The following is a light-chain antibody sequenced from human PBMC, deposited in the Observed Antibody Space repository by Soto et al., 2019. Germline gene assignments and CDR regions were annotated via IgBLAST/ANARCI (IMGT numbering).Light chain of an antibody. V-gene: IGKV4-1*01. CDR3: KQYYSTHNT. J-gene: IGKJ2*01. CDR2: WAS. CDR1: QSVLYSSNNKNY. Sequence: DIVMTQSPDYLAVSLGERATINCKSSQSVLYSSNNKNYLAWYQQKPGQPTKLLIYWASTRESGVPDRFSGSGSGTDFTLTISSLQAEEVAVYYCKQYYSTHNTFGQGNKLEIK.